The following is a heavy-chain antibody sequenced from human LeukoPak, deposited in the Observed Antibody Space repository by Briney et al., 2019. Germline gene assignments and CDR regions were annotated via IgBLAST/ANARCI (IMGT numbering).Heavy chain of an antibody. CDR1: GFTFSSYE. D-gene: IGHD3-10*01. CDR2: ISSSGST. J-gene: IGHJ4*02. CDR3: ASPVWFGETTGQGDY. Sequence: PGGSLRLSCAASGFTFSSYEMNWVRQAPGKGLEWVSYISSSGSTYYADSVKGRFTISRDNSKNTLYLQMNSLRAEDTAVYYCASPVWFGETTGQGDYWGQGTLVTVSS. V-gene: IGHV3-48*03.